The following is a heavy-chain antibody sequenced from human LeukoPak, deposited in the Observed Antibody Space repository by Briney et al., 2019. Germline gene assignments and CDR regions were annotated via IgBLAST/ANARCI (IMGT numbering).Heavy chain of an antibody. CDR1: GGSISSGDYY. Sequence: PSQTLPLTCTVSGGSISSGDYYWSWIRQPPGKGLEWIGYIYYSGSTYYNPSLKSRVTISVDTSKNQFSLKLSSVTAADTAVYYCARVPWRLQYFDYWGQGALVTVSS. V-gene: IGHV4-30-4*08. D-gene: IGHD4-11*01. CDR3: ARVPWRLQYFDY. CDR2: IYYSGST. J-gene: IGHJ4*02.